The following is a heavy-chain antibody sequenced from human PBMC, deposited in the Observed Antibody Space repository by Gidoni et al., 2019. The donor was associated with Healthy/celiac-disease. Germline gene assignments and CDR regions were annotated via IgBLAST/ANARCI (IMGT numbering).Heavy chain of an antibody. CDR3: ARGPVPDCSGGRCYSDY. Sequence: EVPLVESGGGLVKPGGSLGLSCAASGFTFSSDSMNWVRQAPGKGRDWVSSIRSSSSYIYYADSVKGRFTISRDNAKNSLYLQMNSLRAEDTAVYYCARGPVPDCSGGRCYSDYWGQGTLVTVSS. J-gene: IGHJ4*02. CDR2: IRSSSSYI. CDR1: GFTFSSDS. V-gene: IGHV3-21*01. D-gene: IGHD2-15*01.